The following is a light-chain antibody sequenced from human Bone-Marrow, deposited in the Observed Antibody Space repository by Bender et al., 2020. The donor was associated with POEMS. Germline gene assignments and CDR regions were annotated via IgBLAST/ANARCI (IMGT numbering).Light chain of an antibody. CDR3: ATWHDSLNGWV. CDR1: SSNIVTNP. V-gene: IGLV1-44*01. Sequence: QSVLTQPPSASGTPGQRVIISCSGRSSNIVTNPVNWYQHLPGTAPKVLIYNTNQRPSRVPDRFSGSKSGTSASLAISALQSEDEGDYYCATWHDSLNGWVFGGGTKLAVL. CDR2: NTN. J-gene: IGLJ3*02.